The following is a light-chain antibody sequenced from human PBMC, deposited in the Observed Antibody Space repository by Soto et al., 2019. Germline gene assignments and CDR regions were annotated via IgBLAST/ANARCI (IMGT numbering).Light chain of an antibody. Sequence: EIVLTQSPATLSLSPGERATLSCRASQSVSSYLAWYQQKPGQAPRLLIYDASNRATCIPARFSGSGSGKDFTLTIISLEPEDFAVYYCQQRSNWPTFGGGTKVEIK. CDR2: DAS. V-gene: IGKV3-11*01. CDR3: QQRSNWPT. CDR1: QSVSSY. J-gene: IGKJ4*01.